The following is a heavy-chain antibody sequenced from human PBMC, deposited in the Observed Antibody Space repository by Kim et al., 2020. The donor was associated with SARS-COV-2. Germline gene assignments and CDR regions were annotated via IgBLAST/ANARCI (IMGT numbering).Heavy chain of an antibody. CDR3: ARAIGGWYFDY. CDR1: GGSISSYF. CDR2: IYYSGST. D-gene: IGHD6-19*01. Sequence: SETLSLTCTVSGGSISSYFWSWIRQPPGKGLEWIGYIYYSGSTNYNPSLKSRVTISVDTSKNQFSLKLSSVTAPDTAMYYCARAIGGWYFDYWGQGTLVTVSS. V-gene: IGHV4-59*13. J-gene: IGHJ4*02.